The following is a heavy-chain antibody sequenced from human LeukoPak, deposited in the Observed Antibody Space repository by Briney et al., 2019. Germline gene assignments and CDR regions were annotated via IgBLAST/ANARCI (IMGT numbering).Heavy chain of an antibody. CDR2: ISGTGGST. J-gene: IGHJ4*02. D-gene: IGHD5-12*01. V-gene: IGHV3-23*01. CDR3: AKDQWDIVATFDY. Sequence: GGSLRLSCAASGFTFSSYVMTWVRQAPGKGLEWVSAISGTGGSTYYADSVKGRFTISRDNSKNTLYLQMNSLRAEDTAVYYCAKDQWDIVATFDYWGQGTLVTVSS. CDR1: GFTFSSYV.